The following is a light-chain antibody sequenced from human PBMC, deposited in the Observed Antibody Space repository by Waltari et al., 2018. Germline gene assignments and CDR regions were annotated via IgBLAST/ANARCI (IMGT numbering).Light chain of an antibody. Sequence: SFVLTLPRSAALAPAETVGITCAGKQSGSYGWPWCQQRPDLAAVLVIHLERERPSGIPERFSGSNSGNTATLTIRRVEAGYEADYYCQVWDTAQGVFGGGTKLTVL. CDR3: QVWDTAQGV. V-gene: IGLV3-21*01. J-gene: IGLJ3*02. CDR1: QSGSYG. CDR2: LER.